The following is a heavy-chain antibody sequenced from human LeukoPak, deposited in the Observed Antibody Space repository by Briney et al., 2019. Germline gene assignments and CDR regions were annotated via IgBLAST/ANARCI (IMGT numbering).Heavy chain of an antibody. J-gene: IGHJ4*02. Sequence: GGSLRLSCAASGFTFSSYAMSWVRQAPGKGLEGVSAISGSGGSTYYAASVKGRFTISRDNSKNTLYLQMNSLRAEGTAVYYCATGGWLVENGYWGQGTLVTVSS. CDR1: GFTFSSYA. V-gene: IGHV3-23*01. CDR3: ATGGWLVENGY. D-gene: IGHD6-19*01. CDR2: ISGSGGST.